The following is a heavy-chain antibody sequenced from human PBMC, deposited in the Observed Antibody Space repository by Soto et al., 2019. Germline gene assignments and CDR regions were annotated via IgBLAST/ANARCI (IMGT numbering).Heavy chain of an antibody. Sequence: QVQLVQSGAEVKKPESSVKVSCQTSGGTFVRHVISWVRQAPGQGPEWMGKINPLSGIPNYAQKFQDRVTFTADTDSSTAYMELSSLRSDDTAVYYCAAPACAATWCSPSHNLDQWGQGTLVTVSS. CDR2: INPLSGIP. V-gene: IGHV1-69*09. CDR3: AAPACAATWCSPSHNLDQ. CDR1: GGTFVRHV. D-gene: IGHD2-2*01. J-gene: IGHJ4*02.